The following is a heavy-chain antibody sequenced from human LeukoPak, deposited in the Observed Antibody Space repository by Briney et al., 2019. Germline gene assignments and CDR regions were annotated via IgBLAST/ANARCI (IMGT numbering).Heavy chain of an antibody. J-gene: IGHJ4*02. V-gene: IGHV3-23*01. Sequence: GGSLRLSCATSGFTFDNYAMMWVRLAPGRGLEWVSAISGSGGSTYYADSVKGRFTISRDNSKNTLYLQMNSLRAEDTAVYYCVGYYDSSGYYPYYFDYWGQGTLVTVSS. CDR3: VGYYDSSGYYPYYFDY. D-gene: IGHD3-22*01. CDR1: GFTFDNYA. CDR2: ISGSGGST.